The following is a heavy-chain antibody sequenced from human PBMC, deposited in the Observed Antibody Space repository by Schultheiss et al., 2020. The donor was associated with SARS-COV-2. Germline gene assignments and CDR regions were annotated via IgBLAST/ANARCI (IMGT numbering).Heavy chain of an antibody. Sequence: SETLSLTCTVSGGSISSGSYYWSWIRQPAGKGLEWIGSIYHDGNTYYNSSLTSRVTISVDTSKNQISLKLRSVTAADTAVFYCARARRGYSGYDLVYWGQGTLVTVS. V-gene: IGHV4-39*07. D-gene: IGHD5-12*01. J-gene: IGHJ4*02. CDR3: ARARRGYSGYDLVY. CDR2: IYHDGNT. CDR1: GGSISSGSYY.